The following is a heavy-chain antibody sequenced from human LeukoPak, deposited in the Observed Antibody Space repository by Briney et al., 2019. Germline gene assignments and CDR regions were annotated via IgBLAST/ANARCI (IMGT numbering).Heavy chain of an antibody. CDR1: GGSISSYY. CDR3: ARGQDDLQL. J-gene: IGHJ4*02. Sequence: PSEPLSLTCTVSGGSISSYYWSWIRQPPGKGLEWIGYIYYSGSTNYNPSLKSRVTISVDTSKNQFSLKLSSVTAADTAVYYCARGQDDLQLWGQGTLVTVSS. D-gene: IGHD3-3*01. CDR2: IYYSGST. V-gene: IGHV4-59*01.